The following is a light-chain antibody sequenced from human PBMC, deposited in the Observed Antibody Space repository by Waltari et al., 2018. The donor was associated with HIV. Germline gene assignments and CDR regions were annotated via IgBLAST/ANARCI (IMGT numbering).Light chain of an antibody. CDR1: SSDIGGYNY. V-gene: IGLV2-8*01. CDR2: EVT. CDR3: SSYAPTNNFYVL. J-gene: IGLJ2*01. Sequence: QSALTQPPSASGSPGQSVTISCTGTSSDIGGYNYVSWYQQHPGKAPKLIMTEVTKRPSGFPDRFSCSKSGNTASLTVSGLQAEDEAHYDCSSYAPTNNFYVLFGGGTALTVL.